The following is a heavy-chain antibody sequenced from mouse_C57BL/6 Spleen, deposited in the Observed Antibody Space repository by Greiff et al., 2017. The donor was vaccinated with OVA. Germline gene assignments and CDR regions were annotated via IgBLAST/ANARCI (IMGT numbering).Heavy chain of an antibody. CDR3: ARDDYDWFAY. D-gene: IGHD2-4*01. CDR2: ISDGGSYT. CDR1: GFTFSSYA. Sequence: DVHLVESGGGLVKPGGSLKLSCAASGFTFSSYAMSWVRQTPEKRLEWVATISDGGSYTYYTDNVKGRFTISRDNAKNNLYLQMSHLKSEDTAMYYCARDDYDWFAYWGQGTLVTVSA. J-gene: IGHJ3*01. V-gene: IGHV5-4*01.